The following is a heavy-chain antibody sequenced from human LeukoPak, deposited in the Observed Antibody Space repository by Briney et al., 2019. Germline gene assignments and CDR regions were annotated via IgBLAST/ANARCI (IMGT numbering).Heavy chain of an antibody. J-gene: IGHJ4*02. CDR3: AKGITFGGVIIPMAFDY. D-gene: IGHD3-16*02. Sequence: PGRSLRLSCAASGFTFDDYAMHWVRQAPGKGLEWVSGISWNSGSIGYADSVKGRFTISRDNAKNSLYLQMNSLRAEDMALYYCAKGITFGGVIIPMAFDYWGQGTLVTVSS. CDR1: GFTFDDYA. V-gene: IGHV3-9*03. CDR2: ISWNSGSI.